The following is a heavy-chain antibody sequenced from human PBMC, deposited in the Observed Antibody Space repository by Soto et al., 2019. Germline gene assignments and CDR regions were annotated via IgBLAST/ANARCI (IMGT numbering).Heavy chain of an antibody. CDR1: GGSISSDY. CDR3: AREPTTAGTVNGFDP. V-gene: IGHV4-4*07. J-gene: IGHJ5*02. D-gene: IGHD6-13*01. Sequence: VQLQESGPGLVKPSETLSLICTVSGGSISSDYLSWIRQPAGKGLEWIGRVYTSGYSNSNPSLKSRVTMSVDTSKKQFSLNLSSVTASDTAMYYCAREPTTAGTVNGFDPWGQGTLVTVSS. CDR2: VYTSGYS.